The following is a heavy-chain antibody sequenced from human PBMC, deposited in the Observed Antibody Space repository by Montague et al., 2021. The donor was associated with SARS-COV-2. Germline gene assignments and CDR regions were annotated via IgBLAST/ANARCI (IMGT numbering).Heavy chain of an antibody. CDR1: GFTFSSYA. Sequence: SLRLSCAASGFTFSSYAMSWVRQTPGKGLEWVSAISGSGGSTYYADSVKGRFTISGGNPKNTLYLQMNSLRAEDTAVYCCAKDWCGYSDYDYDYWGQGTLVTVSS. J-gene: IGHJ4*02. D-gene: IGHD5-12*01. V-gene: IGHV3-23*01. CDR2: ISGSGGST. CDR3: AKDWCGYSDYDYDY.